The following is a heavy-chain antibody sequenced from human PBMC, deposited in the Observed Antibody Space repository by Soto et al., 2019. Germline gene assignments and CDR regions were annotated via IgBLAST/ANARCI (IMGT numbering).Heavy chain of an antibody. CDR1: GFTFSSHA. Sequence: QVQLVESGGGAVQPGRSLRLACAASGFTFSSHAMHWVRQAPGKGLECVAIISYDGSNKYYGDSVRGRLTISRDNSKNTIYLQMNSLTAEDTAVYYFARDQTGITTTGGGRIDYWGQGTLVTVSS. CDR2: ISYDGSNK. CDR3: ARDQTGITTTGGGRIDY. D-gene: IGHD6-13*01. J-gene: IGHJ4*02. V-gene: IGHV3-30-3*01.